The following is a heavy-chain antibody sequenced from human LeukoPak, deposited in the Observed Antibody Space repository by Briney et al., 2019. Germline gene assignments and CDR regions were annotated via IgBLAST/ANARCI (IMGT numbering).Heavy chain of an antibody. CDR2: ISSGSSTI. V-gene: IGHV3-48*01. D-gene: IGHD3-22*01. CDR1: GFTFSSYS. CDR3: ARVLHKRNYDSSDYYGY. Sequence: GESLRLSCAASGFTFSSYSMNWVRQAPGKGLEWISYISSGSSTIYYADSVKGRFTISRDNAKNSLYLQMNSLRAEDTAVYYCARVLHKRNYDSSDYYGYWGQGTLVTVSS. J-gene: IGHJ4*02.